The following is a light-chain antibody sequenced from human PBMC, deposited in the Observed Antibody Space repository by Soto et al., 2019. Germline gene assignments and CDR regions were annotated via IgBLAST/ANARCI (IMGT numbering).Light chain of an antibody. CDR2: DAS. J-gene: IGKJ4*01. Sequence: AIQLTQSPSSLSASVGDRVTITCRASQGISSALAWYQQKPGKAPKLLIYDASSLESGVPSRFSGSGSGTDFTLTISSLQTEDFATYYCQQFNSYPQGLTFGGGTKVEIK. CDR3: QQFNSYPQGLT. CDR1: QGISSA. V-gene: IGKV1-13*02.